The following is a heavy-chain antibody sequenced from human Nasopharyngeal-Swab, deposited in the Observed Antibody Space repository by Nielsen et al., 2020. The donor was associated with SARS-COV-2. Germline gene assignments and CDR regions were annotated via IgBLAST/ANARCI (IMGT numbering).Heavy chain of an antibody. Sequence: SETLSLTCTVSGGSISSGGYYWSWIRQHPGKGLEWIGYIYYSGSTYYNPSLKSRVTISVDTSKSQFSLKLSSVPAADTAVYYCARVMFDWSVRPFDYWGQGTLVTVSS. CDR3: ARVMFDWSVRPFDY. D-gene: IGHD3-9*01. V-gene: IGHV4-31*03. CDR2: IYYSGST. J-gene: IGHJ4*02. CDR1: GGSISSGGYY.